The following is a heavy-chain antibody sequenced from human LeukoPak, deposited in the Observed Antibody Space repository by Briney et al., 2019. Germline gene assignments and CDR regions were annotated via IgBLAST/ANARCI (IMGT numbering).Heavy chain of an antibody. V-gene: IGHV1-69*05. CDR2: IIPIFGTA. D-gene: IGHD6-6*01. J-gene: IGHJ5*02. CDR1: GGTFSSYA. CDR3: ATVKRAYSSSFDP. Sequence: ASVKVSCKASGGTFSSYAISWVRQAPGQGLEWMGRIIPIFGTANYAQKFQGRVTITTDESTSTAYMEPSSLRSEDTAVYYCATVKRAYSSSFDPWGQGTLVTVSS.